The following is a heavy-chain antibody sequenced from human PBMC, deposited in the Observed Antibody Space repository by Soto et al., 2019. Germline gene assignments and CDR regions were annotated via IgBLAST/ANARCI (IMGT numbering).Heavy chain of an antibody. V-gene: IGHV3-30*05. CDR2: ISYDGGLH. J-gene: IGHJ4*02. D-gene: IGHD3-16*01. CDR3: VXXXXXXXASVPYS. CDR1: GFTFSSYG. Sequence: QAQLVESGGGVVQPGRSPRLSCAASGFTFSSYGMHWVRXXXGTXXXWVAVISYDGGLHHYADSVKGRFTISRDNSKXXXXXXXXXXXXXXXXXXXXVXXXXXXXASVPYSWGQGTLVSVSS.